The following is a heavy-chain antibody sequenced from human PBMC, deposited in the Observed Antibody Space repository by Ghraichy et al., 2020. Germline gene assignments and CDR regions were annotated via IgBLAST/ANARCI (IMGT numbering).Heavy chain of an antibody. CDR2: FYLDDDT. V-gene: IGHV2-5*02. CDR3: ARSSSFFEGFGESYFDF. D-gene: IGHD3-10*01. J-gene: IGHJ4*02. CDR1: GFSLKTRGVG. Sequence: SGPTLVKPTQTLTLTCTFSGFSLKTRGVGVGWLRQPPGKALEWLALFYLDDDTRYRPSLESRLTITKDTSKNQVVLSMTNVAPVDTATYYCARSSSFFEGFGESYFDFWGQGTLVTVSS.